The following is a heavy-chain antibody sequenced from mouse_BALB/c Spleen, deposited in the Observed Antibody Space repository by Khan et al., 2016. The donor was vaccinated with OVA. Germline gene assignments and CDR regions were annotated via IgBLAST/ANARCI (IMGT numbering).Heavy chain of an antibody. J-gene: IGHJ4*01. Sequence: EVQLQESGPGLVKPSQSLSLTCTVTGYSITSNYAWNWIRQFPGNKLEWMGYISYSGRTSYIPSLKSRISITRDTSKNQFFLQLNSVTTKDTVTYYCARGNYYGYSMDFWGQGTTVTVSS. CDR3: ARGNYYGYSMDF. D-gene: IGHD1-1*01. CDR2: ISYSGRT. V-gene: IGHV3-2*02. CDR1: GYSITSNYA.